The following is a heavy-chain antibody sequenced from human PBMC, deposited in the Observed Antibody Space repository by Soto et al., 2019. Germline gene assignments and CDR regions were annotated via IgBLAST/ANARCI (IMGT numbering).Heavy chain of an antibody. CDR3: ASSVCARDCSGGSCYLACHGAFDI. J-gene: IGHJ3*02. D-gene: IGHD2-15*01. V-gene: IGHV3-48*01. CDR2: ISSSSSTI. Sequence: GGSLRLSCAASGFTFSSYSMNWVRQAPGKGLEWVSYISSSSSTIYYADSVKGRFTISRDNAKNSLYLQMNSLRAEDTAVYYCASSVCARDCSGGSCYLACHGAFDIWGQGTMVTVSS. CDR1: GFTFSSYS.